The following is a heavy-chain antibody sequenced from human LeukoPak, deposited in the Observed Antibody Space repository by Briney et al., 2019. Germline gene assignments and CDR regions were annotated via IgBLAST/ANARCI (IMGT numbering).Heavy chain of an antibody. CDR1: GFTFSSYG. V-gene: IGHV3-33*01. Sequence: GGSLRLSCAASGFTFSSYGMHWVRQAPGKGLEWVAVIWYDGSNKYYADSVKGRFTISRDNSKNTLYLQMNSLRAEDTAVYYCARGILPSYYYYYMDVWGKGTTVTVSS. CDR2: IWYDGSNK. CDR3: ARGILPSYYYYYMDV. J-gene: IGHJ6*03. D-gene: IGHD1-26*01.